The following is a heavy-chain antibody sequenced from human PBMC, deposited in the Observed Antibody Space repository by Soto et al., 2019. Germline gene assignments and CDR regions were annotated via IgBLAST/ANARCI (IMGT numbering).Heavy chain of an antibody. V-gene: IGHV4-59*01. CDR3: ARDRPFQEQQLVLPGAFDI. CDR2: IYYSGST. Sequence: LSLTCTVSGGSISSYYWSWIRQPPGKGLEWIGYIYYSGSTNYNPSLKSRVTISVDTSKNQFSLKLSSVTAADTAVYYCARDRPFQEQQLVLPGAFDIWGQGTMVTVSS. J-gene: IGHJ3*02. CDR1: GGSISSYY. D-gene: IGHD6-13*01.